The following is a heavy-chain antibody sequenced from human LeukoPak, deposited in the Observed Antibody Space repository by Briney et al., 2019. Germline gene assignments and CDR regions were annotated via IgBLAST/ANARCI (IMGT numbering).Heavy chain of an antibody. D-gene: IGHD5-18*01. CDR1: GYTFTSYY. CDR2: INPSGGDT. CDR3: ARAYTAMVYWFDP. V-gene: IGHV1-46*01. Sequence: ASVKVSCKASGYTFTSYYMHWVRQAPGQGLEWMGIINPSGGDTSYAQKFQGRVTMTRDTYTSTVYMELSSLRSEDTAVYYCARAYTAMVYWFDPWGQGTLVTVSS. J-gene: IGHJ5*02.